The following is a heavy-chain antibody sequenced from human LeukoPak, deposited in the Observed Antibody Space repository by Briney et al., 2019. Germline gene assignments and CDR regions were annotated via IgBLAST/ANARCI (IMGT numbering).Heavy chain of an antibody. V-gene: IGHV4-34*01. CDR1: GGSFSGYY. CDR2: INHSGST. J-gene: IGHJ4*02. Sequence: SETLSLTCAVYGGSFSGYYWSWIRQPPGKGLEWIGEINHSGSTNYNPSLKSRVTISVDTSKNQFSLKLSSVTAADTAVYYCARGRGGYSYGYSGLGYYFDCWGQGTLVTVSS. CDR3: ARGRGGYSYGYSGLGYYFDC. D-gene: IGHD5-18*01.